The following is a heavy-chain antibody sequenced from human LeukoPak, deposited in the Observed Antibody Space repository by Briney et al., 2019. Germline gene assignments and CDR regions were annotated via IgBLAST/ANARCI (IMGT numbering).Heavy chain of an antibody. J-gene: IGHJ4*02. D-gene: IGHD5-18*01. V-gene: IGHV4-59*11. CDR1: GASMNTHY. CDR3: ATIKRGNIFGYFDF. Sequence: SETLSLTCAVSGASMNTHYWSWIRQPPGKGLEWIGYMLDTVTTKDNPSLKSRSTLSADTSKNQYSLRLTSETAADTAVYYCATIKRGNIFGYFDFWGQGIPVTVSS. CDR2: MLDTVTT.